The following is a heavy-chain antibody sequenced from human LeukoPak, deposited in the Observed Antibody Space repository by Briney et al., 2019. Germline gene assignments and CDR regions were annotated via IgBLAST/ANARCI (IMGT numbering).Heavy chain of an antibody. V-gene: IGHV3-48*01. J-gene: IGHJ4*02. CDR2: ISSSSSTI. Sequence: GGSLRLSCAASGFTFSSYSMNWVRQAPGKGLEWVSYISSSSSTIYYADSVKGRFTISRDNAKNSLYLQMNSLRAEDTAVYYCVTERSGAFHYWGQGTLVTVSS. CDR1: GFTFSSYS. D-gene: IGHD1-1*01. CDR3: VTERSGAFHY.